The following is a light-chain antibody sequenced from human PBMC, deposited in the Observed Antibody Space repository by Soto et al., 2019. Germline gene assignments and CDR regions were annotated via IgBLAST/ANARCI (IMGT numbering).Light chain of an antibody. J-gene: IGKJ1*01. CDR1: QSVSSNY. Sequence: EIVLTQSPGTLSLSPGERATLSCRASQSVSSNYFAWYQQRPGQAPRLLIDGISSRATGIPDRFSGSGSGTEFTLTISRLEPEDFAVYYCEHYGSAPRTLGQGTKVEIK. V-gene: IGKV3-20*01. CDR3: EHYGSAPRT. CDR2: GIS.